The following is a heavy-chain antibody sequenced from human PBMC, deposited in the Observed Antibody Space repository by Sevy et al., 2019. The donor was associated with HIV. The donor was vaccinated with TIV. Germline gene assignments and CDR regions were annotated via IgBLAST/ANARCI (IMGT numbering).Heavy chain of an antibody. CDR1: GYSISSGYY. CDR2: IYHSGST. Sequence: SETLSLTCAVSGYSISSGYYWGWIRQPPGKGLEWIGSIYHSGSTYYNPSLKSRVTISVDTSKNQFSLKLSSVTAADTAVYYCASDQQWLVTWGQGTLVTVSS. V-gene: IGHV4-38-2*01. J-gene: IGHJ5*02. D-gene: IGHD6-19*01. CDR3: ASDQQWLVT.